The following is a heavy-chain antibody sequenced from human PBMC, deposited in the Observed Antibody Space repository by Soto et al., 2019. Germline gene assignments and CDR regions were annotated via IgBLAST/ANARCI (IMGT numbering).Heavy chain of an antibody. CDR2: ISGSGGST. Sequence: HPGGSLRLSCAASGFIFSSYWMHWVRQAPGKGLVWVSAISGSGGSTYYADSVKGRFTISRDNSKNTLYLQMNSLRAEDTAVYYCAKAPNMVRGVISNYYYGMDVWGQGTTVTVSS. CDR1: GFIFSSYW. J-gene: IGHJ6*02. D-gene: IGHD3-10*01. CDR3: AKAPNMVRGVISNYYYGMDV. V-gene: IGHV3-23*01.